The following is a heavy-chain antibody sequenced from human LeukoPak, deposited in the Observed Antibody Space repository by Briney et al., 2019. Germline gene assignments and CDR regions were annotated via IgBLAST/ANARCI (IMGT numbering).Heavy chain of an antibody. Sequence: GGSLRLSCAASGFTFYDYAMHWARQAPGKGLEWVSGISWNSGSIGYADSVKGRFTISRDNAKNSLYLQMNSLRAEDTALYYCAKGKFGLSFDYWGQGTLVTVSS. CDR1: GFTFYDYA. D-gene: IGHD2/OR15-2a*01. J-gene: IGHJ4*02. V-gene: IGHV3-9*01. CDR2: ISWNSGSI. CDR3: AKGKFGLSFDY.